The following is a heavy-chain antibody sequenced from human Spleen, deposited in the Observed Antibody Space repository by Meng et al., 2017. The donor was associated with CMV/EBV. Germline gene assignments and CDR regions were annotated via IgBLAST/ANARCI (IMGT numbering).Heavy chain of an antibody. V-gene: IGHV1-69*05. J-gene: IGHJ4*02. Sequence: KAYRRTFSTYSLTWIRQAPGQGLEWMGAIIPIFGTTNYAQKFQARVTITTDESTSTAYMELSSLRSEDTAVYYCARGVEMATMPLDSWGQGTLVTVSS. CDR3: ARGVEMATMPLDS. D-gene: IGHD5-24*01. CDR1: RRTFSTYS. CDR2: IIPIFGTT.